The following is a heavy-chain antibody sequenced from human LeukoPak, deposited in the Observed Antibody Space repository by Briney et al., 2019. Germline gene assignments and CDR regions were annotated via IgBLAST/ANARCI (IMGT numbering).Heavy chain of an antibody. CDR1: GFTVSSNY. V-gene: IGHV3-11*01. Sequence: GGSLRLSCAASGFTVSSNYMSWIRQAPGKGLEWVSYISSSGSTIYYADSVKGRFTISRDNAKNSLYLQMNSLRAEDTAVYYCARARDGYSFDYWGQGTLVTVSS. CDR3: ARARDGYSFDY. CDR2: ISSSGSTI. D-gene: IGHD5-24*01. J-gene: IGHJ4*02.